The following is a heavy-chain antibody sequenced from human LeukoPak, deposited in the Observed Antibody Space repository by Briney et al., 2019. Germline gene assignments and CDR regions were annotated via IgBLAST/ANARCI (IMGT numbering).Heavy chain of an antibody. CDR1: GFTVNSYT. CDR3: ARSTTTVTTSPFDY. Sequence: PGGSLRLSCAASGFTVNSYTMNWVRQAPGKGLEWVSSISTSRNYIYYADSVKGRFTISRDNAKNSLYLQMNSLRAEDTAVYYCARSTTTVTTSPFDYWGQGTLVTVSS. D-gene: IGHD4-11*01. V-gene: IGHV3-21*01. CDR2: ISTSRNYI. J-gene: IGHJ4*02.